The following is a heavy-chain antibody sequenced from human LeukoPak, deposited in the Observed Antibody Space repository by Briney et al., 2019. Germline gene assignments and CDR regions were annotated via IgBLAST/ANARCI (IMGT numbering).Heavy chain of an antibody. Sequence: GRSLILSCAASGFTFSSYGMHWVRQAPGKGLEWVAVIWYDGSNKYYADSVKGRFTISRDNSKNTLYLQMNSLRAEDTAVYYCARGSSNNYFDYWGQGTLVTVSS. V-gene: IGHV3-33*01. D-gene: IGHD6-6*01. CDR2: IWYDGSNK. CDR3: ARGSSNNYFDY. CDR1: GFTFSSYG. J-gene: IGHJ4*02.